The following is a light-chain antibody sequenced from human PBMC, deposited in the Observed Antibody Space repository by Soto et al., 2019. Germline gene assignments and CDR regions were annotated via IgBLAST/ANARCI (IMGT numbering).Light chain of an antibody. CDR1: QTISSSY. Sequence: EIVLTQSPGTLSLSPGERATLSCRASQTISSSYLAIAWYQQKPGQTPRLLIYGASSRATGIPDRFSGSGSATDCSLTISRLEPEDFAVYYCQQHDSSPWTFGQGTRVEIK. CDR3: QQHDSSPWT. CDR2: GAS. V-gene: IGKV3-20*01. J-gene: IGKJ1*01.